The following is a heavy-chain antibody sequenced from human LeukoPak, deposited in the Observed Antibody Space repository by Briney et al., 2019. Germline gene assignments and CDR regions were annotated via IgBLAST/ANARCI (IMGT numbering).Heavy chain of an antibody. D-gene: IGHD5-18*01. Sequence: ASVKVSCKASGYTFTSYGISWVRQAPGQGLEWMGWISAYNGNTNYAQKLQGRVTMTEDTSTDTAYMELSSLRSDDTAVYYCARVGYSYGFDYWGQGTLVTVSS. J-gene: IGHJ4*02. V-gene: IGHV1-18*01. CDR2: ISAYNGNT. CDR3: ARVGYSYGFDY. CDR1: GYTFTSYG.